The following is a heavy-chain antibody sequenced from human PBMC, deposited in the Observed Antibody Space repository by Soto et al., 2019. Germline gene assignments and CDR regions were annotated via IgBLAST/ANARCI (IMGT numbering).Heavy chain of an antibody. J-gene: IGHJ3*02. D-gene: IGHD3-22*01. CDR2: ISAYNGNT. CDR3: ARDHPPTYYYDSSGNQDAFDI. V-gene: IGHV1-18*01. Sequence: ASVKVSCKASGYTFASYGSSWVRQAPGQGLEWMGWISAYNGNTNYAQKLQGRVTMTTDTSTSTAYMELRSLRSDDTAVYYCARDHPPTYYYDSSGNQDAFDIWGQGTMVT. CDR1: GYTFASYG.